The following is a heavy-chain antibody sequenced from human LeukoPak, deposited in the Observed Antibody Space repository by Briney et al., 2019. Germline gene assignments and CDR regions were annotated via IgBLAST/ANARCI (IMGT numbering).Heavy chain of an antibody. J-gene: IGHJ4*02. CDR2: IYYSGST. CDR3: ARGGDSSGYYYPVFDY. Sequence: PSETLSLTCTVSGGSISSYYWSWIRQPPGNGLEWIGYIYYSGSTNYNPSLKSRVTISVDTSKNQFSLKLSSVTAADTAVYYCARGGDSSGYYYPVFDYWGQGTLVTVSS. D-gene: IGHD3-22*01. V-gene: IGHV4-59*01. CDR1: GGSISSYY.